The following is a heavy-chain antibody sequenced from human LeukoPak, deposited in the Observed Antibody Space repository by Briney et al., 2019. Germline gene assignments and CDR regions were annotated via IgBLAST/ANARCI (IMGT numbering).Heavy chain of an antibody. CDR1: GGSISSSSYY. CDR2: IYYSGST. V-gene: IGHV4-39*07. CDR3: ARCYRYYYLN. D-gene: IGHD3-10*01. J-gene: IGHJ4*02. Sequence: SETLSLTCTVSGGSISSSSYYWGWIRQPPGKGLEWIGSIYYSGSTYYNPSLKSRVTISVDTSKNQFSLKLSSVTAADTAVYYCARCYRYYYLNWGQGTLVTVSS.